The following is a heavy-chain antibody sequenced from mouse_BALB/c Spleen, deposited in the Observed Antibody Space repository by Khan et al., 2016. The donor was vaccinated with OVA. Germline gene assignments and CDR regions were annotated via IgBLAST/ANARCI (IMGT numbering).Heavy chain of an antibody. CDR1: GYTFTSYW. J-gene: IGHJ4*01. CDR3: TIGNYPYYAVDD. CDR2: INPNNGGT. V-gene: IGHV1S81*02. Sequence: QVLLQQPGAELVKPGASVMLSCQASGYTFTSYWMHWVKLRPGQGFEWIGEINPNNGGTNYNEKFKRKATLTVDNSSTRAYMQLSRLTSEDSSVYYCTIGNYPYYAVDDWGQGTSVTGSA. D-gene: IGHD2-1*01.